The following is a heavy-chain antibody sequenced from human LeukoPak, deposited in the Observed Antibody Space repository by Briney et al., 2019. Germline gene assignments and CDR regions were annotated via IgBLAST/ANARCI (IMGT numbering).Heavy chain of an antibody. Sequence: PSETLSLTCTVSGGSISSSSYYWGWIRQPPGKGLEWIGSIYYSGSTYYNPSLKSRVTISVDTSKNQFSLKLSSVTAADTAVYYCVGFEYYYYGMDVWGQGTTVTVSS. V-gene: IGHV4-39*07. J-gene: IGHJ6*02. CDR1: GGSISSSSYY. CDR3: VGFEYYYYGMDV. CDR2: IYYSGST.